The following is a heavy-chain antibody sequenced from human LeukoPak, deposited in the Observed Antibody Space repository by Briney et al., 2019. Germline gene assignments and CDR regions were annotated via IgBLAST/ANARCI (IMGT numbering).Heavy chain of an antibody. CDR1: GGTFSNYA. V-gene: IGHV1-18*01. Sequence: ASVKVSCKASGGTFSNYAISWVRQAPGQGLEWMGWISAYNGNTNYAQKLQGRVTMTRDTSTSTVYMELRSLRSEDTAVYYCARDRSGKDWFDPWGQGTLVTVSS. J-gene: IGHJ5*02. CDR2: ISAYNGNT. CDR3: ARDRSGKDWFDP. D-gene: IGHD3-10*01.